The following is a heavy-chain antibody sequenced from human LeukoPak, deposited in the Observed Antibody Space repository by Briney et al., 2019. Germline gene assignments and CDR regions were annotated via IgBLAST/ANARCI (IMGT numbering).Heavy chain of an antibody. Sequence: GGSLRLSCAASGFTFNSFAMHWVRQAPGKGLEHLTFIQSDGSYKYYADSVKGRFTVSRDNSKNTLYLQMNSLRDDDTAVYYCARVFLERLTSGYFDNWGQGTLVTVSP. V-gene: IGHV3-30*02. CDR1: GFTFNSFA. J-gene: IGHJ4*02. CDR2: IQSDGSYK. D-gene: IGHD3-3*01. CDR3: ARVFLERLTSGYFDN.